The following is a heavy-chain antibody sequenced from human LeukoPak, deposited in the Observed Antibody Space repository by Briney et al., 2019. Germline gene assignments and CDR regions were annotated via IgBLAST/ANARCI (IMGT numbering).Heavy chain of an antibody. CDR1: GGSISSYY. CDR2: NYYNGST. J-gene: IGHJ5*02. V-gene: IGHV4-59*01. Sequence: PSETLSLTCTVSGGSISSYYWSWIRQPPGKGLEWIGYNYYNGSTNYNPSLKSRVTISVDTSKNQFSLKLSSVTAADTAVYYCARYPPFDPWGQGTLVTVSS. CDR3: ARYPPFDP.